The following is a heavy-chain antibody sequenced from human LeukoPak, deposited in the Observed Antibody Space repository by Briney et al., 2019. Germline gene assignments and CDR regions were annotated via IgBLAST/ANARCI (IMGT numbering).Heavy chain of an antibody. CDR1: GGSFSGYY. Sequence: KPSETLSLTCAVYGGSFSGYYWSWIRQPPGKGLEWIGEINYSGSTNYNPSLKSRVTISVDTSKNQFSLKLSSVTAADTAVYYCARSSSYYDSSGGYWGQGTLVTVSS. CDR3: ARSSSYYDSSGGY. D-gene: IGHD3-22*01. J-gene: IGHJ4*02. V-gene: IGHV4-34*01. CDR2: INYSGST.